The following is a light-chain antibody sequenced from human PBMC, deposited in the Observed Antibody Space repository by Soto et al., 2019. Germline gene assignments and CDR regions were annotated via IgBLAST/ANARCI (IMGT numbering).Light chain of an antibody. CDR1: QSVSSN. Sequence: EIVMTQSPATLSVSPGERATLSCRASQSVSSNLAWYQQKPGQAPRLLIYGAFTRATGIPARFSGSGSGTEFTLTISRLQSEEFAVYYCQQYNNWSPMHTFGKGTK. CDR2: GAF. V-gene: IGKV3-15*01. CDR3: QQYNNWSPMHT. J-gene: IGKJ2*01.